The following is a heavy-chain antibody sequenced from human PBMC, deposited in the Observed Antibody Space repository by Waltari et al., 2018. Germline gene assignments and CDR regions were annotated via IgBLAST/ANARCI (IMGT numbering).Heavy chain of an antibody. D-gene: IGHD3-9*01. CDR1: GGTFSSYT. Sequence: QVQLVQSGAEVKKPGSSVKVSCKASGGTFSSYTISWVRQAPGQGLEWMGRIIPILGIANYAQKFQGRVTITADKSTSTAYMELSSLRSEDTAVYYCAREGYDILTGYYPAYYYYGMDVWGQGITVTVSS. V-gene: IGHV1-69*08. J-gene: IGHJ6*02. CDR3: AREGYDILTGYYPAYYYYGMDV. CDR2: IIPILGIA.